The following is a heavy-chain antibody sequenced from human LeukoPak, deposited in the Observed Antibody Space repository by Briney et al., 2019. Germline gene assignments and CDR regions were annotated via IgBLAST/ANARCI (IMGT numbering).Heavy chain of an antibody. CDR2: ISYDGSNN. V-gene: IGHV3-30*18. J-gene: IGHJ4*02. CDR1: GFTFSSYG. CDR3: AKRKYPGIAVAGIDY. D-gene: IGHD6-19*01. Sequence: PGGSLRLSCAASGFTFSSYGMHWVRQAPGKGLEWVAVISYDGSNNYYADSVKGRFTISRDNSKNTLYLQMNSLRAEDTAVYYCAKRKYPGIAVAGIDYWGQGTLVTVSS.